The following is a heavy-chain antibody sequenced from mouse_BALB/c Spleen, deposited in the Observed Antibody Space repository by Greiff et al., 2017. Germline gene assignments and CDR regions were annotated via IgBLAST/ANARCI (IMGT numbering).Heavy chain of an antibody. CDR1: GFTFSSYA. CDR3: ARQGGYFDY. J-gene: IGHJ2*01. V-gene: IGHV5-6-5*01. CDR2: ISSGGST. Sequence: EVMLVESGGGLVKPGGSLKLSCAASGFTFSSYAMSWVRQTPEKRLEWVASISSGGSTYYPDSVKGRFTISRDNARNILYLQMSSLRSEDTAMYYCARQGGYFDYWGQGTTLTVSS.